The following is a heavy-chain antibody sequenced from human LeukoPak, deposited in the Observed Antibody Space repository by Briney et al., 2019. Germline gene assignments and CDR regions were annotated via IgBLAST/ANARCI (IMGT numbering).Heavy chain of an antibody. CDR2: IYSGGST. CDR1: GFTVSSNS. V-gene: IGHV3-66*01. D-gene: IGHD3-22*01. Sequence: GGSLRLSCAASGFTVSSNSMSWVRQAPGRGLEWVSVIYSGGSTYYADSVKGRFTISRDNSKNTLFLQMNSLRVEDTAVYYCARDDRTTYYYDSSGYYSPHDAIDIWGQGRTVTVSS. J-gene: IGHJ3*02. CDR3: ARDDRTTYYYDSSGYYSPHDAIDI.